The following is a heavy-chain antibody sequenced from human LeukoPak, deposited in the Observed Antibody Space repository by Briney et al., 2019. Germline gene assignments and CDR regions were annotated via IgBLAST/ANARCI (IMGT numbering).Heavy chain of an antibody. CDR3: AREAFGPAAIPY. D-gene: IGHD2-2*02. V-gene: IGHV4-59*12. CDR2: VYYSGST. J-gene: IGHJ4*02. CDR1: GGSISSYY. Sequence: PSETLSLTCTVSGGSISSYYWSWIRQPPGKGLEWIGYVYYSGSTNYNPSLKSRVTISVDTSKNQFSLKLSSVTAADTAVYYCAREAFGPAAIPYWGQGTLVTVSS.